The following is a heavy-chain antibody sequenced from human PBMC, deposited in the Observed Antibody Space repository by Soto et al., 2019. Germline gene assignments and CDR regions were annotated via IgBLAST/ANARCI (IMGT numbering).Heavy chain of an antibody. Sequence: ASVKVSCKASGYTFSDYYIHWVRQAPGQGLEWMGWINPNSGGTKYAPKFQGGVTMTRDTSITTAYMELSRLRSGDTAVYYCAREPATAKPEGVDFWGQGTLVTAPQ. CDR2: INPNSGGT. V-gene: IGHV1-2*02. CDR1: GYTFSDYY. J-gene: IGHJ4*02. D-gene: IGHD1-1*01. CDR3: AREPATAKPEGVDF.